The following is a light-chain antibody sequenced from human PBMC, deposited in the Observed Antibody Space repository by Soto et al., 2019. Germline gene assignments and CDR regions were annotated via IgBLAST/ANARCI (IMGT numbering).Light chain of an antibody. CDR1: QSISDY. CDR3: QQSYSTPTIT. Sequence: DIKMTQSPSSLSASVGDRVTITCRANQSISDYLNWNQQKPGKAPKFLIYASSSLQSGVPSRFRGSGSGTDFTLTISSLQPEDFATYYCQQSYSTPTITFGQGTRLEIK. CDR2: ASS. V-gene: IGKV1-39*01. J-gene: IGKJ5*01.